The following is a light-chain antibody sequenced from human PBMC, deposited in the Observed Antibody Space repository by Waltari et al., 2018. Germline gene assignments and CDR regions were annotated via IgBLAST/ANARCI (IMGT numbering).Light chain of an antibody. V-gene: IGKV1-12*01. CDR3: QQGNSFPPT. Sequence: DIQMTQSPSSVSASVGDRVTITCRASQSISTRLAWCQQKPGNAPRLLIYDASSLQSGVPSRFSGSGAGTDFTLTISSLQPEDFATYSCQQGNSFPPTFGQGTKVEI. J-gene: IGKJ1*01. CDR1: QSISTR. CDR2: DAS.